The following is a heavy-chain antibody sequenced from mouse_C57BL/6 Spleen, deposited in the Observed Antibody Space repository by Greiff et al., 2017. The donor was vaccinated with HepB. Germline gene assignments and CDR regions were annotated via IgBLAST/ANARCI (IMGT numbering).Heavy chain of an antibody. CDR1: GYTFTSYW. V-gene: IGHV1-64*01. Sequence: VQLQQPGAELVKPGASVKLSCKASGYTFTSYWMHWVKQRPGQGLEWIGMIHPNSGSTNYNEKFKSKATLTVDKSSSTAYMQLSSLTSEDSAVYYCAREEIYYAMDYWGQGTSVTVSS. CDR3: AREEIYYAMDY. CDR2: IHPNSGST. J-gene: IGHJ4*01.